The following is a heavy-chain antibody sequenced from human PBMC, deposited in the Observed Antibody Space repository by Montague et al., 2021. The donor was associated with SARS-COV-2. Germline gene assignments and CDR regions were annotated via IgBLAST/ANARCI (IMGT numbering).Heavy chain of an antibody. J-gene: IGHJ6*02. CDR3: ASITFGYYGMDV. V-gene: IGHV4-4*02. CDR1: AGSISSSNY. D-gene: IGHD3-16*01. Sequence: SETLSLTCAVSAGSISSSNYWSWVLHPPGKGLEWIAESYHSGGTTYNPPHKSRVTISVDKSKNQFSLKLCSLTAADTAAYYCASITFGYYGMDVWGQGTTVTVSS. CDR2: SYHSGGT.